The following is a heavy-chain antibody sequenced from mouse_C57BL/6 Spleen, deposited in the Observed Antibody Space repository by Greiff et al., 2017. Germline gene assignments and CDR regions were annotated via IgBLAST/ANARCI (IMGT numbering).Heavy chain of an antibody. D-gene: IGHD1-1*01. CDR3: ARDYYGSSYAVDY. Sequence: QVTLKESGPGILQSSQTLCLTCSFSGFSLRTSGLGVSWIRQPSGKGLEWLAHIYWDDDHPYNPSLKSRLKISKDTSRNQVYLKITSVDTADTATYYCARDYYGSSYAVDYWGQGTSVTVAS. V-gene: IGHV8-12*01. CDR2: IYWDDDH. J-gene: IGHJ4*01. CDR1: GFSLRTSGLG.